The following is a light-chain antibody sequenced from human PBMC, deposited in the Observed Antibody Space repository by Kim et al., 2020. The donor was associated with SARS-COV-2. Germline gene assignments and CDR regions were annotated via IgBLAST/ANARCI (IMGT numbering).Light chain of an antibody. CDR1: TSDVGGYNF. V-gene: IGLV2-8*01. CDR2: EVS. CDR3: SSYADNSNYV. J-gene: IGLJ1*01. Sequence: GESVTVSCTGATSDVGGYNFVSWYQEHPGKAPKFIIFEVSQRPSGVPDRFPGSKSGNTASLTVSGLQAEHEADYYCSSYADNSNYVFGTGTKVTVL.